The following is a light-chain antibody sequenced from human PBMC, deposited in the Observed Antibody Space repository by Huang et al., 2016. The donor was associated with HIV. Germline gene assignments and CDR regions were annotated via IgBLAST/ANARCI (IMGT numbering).Light chain of an antibody. CDR2: KTS. CDR1: QSLGGW. J-gene: IGKJ2*01. CDR3: QQYNSYPYT. V-gene: IGKV1-5*03. Sequence: DIQMTQSPSTLSAYVGDRVTITCRASQSLGGWLAWYQQKPGKAPNLLIYKTSSLETGVPSRFKGRGSGTEFTLTISSLQPDDSATYYCQQYNSYPYTFGQGTKVEIK.